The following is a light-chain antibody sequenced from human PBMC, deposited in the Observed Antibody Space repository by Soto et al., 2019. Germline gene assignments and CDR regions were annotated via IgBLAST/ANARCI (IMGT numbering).Light chain of an antibody. CDR1: QSVSSSY. CDR2: AAS. V-gene: IGKV3-20*01. CDR3: QQYGSSPRT. J-gene: IGKJ1*01. Sequence: EIVLTQSPGTLSLSPGERATLSCISSQSVSSSYLAWYQQKPSQAPRLLIYAASSRAAGIPDRFSGSGSGTDFTLTISRLEPEDFAFYYCQQYGSSPRTFGQGTKVDIK.